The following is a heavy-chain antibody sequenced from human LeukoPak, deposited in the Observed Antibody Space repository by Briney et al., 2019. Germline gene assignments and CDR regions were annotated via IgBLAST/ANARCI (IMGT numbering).Heavy chain of an antibody. J-gene: IGHJ4*02. V-gene: IGHV3-21*01. CDR3: ARSPEVVVVAATGPFDY. CDR1: GFTFSSYS. Sequence: GGSLRLSCAASGFTFSSYSMNWVRQAPGKGLEWVSSISSSSSYIYYADSVKGRFTISRDNAKNSLYLQMNSLRAEDTAVYYCARSPEVVVVAATGPFDYWGQGTLVTVSS. D-gene: IGHD2-15*01. CDR2: ISSSSSYI.